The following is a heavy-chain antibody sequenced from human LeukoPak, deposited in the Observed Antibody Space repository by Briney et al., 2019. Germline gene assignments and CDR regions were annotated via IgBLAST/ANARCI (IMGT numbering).Heavy chain of an antibody. D-gene: IGHD6-6*01. CDR3: ARGIAARRDTWFDP. V-gene: IGHV1-2*02. CDR2: INPNTGGT. CDR1: GYPFLGYD. Sequence: ASVKVSFKAFGYPFLGYDMPWVRPAPGQGPEWIGLINPNTGGTNYAQKFQGRVTMTRDTSISTAYMELSRLKSDDTAVYFCARGIAARRDTWFDPWGQGTLVTVSS. J-gene: IGHJ5*02.